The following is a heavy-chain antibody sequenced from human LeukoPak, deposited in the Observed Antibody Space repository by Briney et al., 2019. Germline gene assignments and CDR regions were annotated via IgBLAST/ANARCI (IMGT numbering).Heavy chain of an antibody. CDR1: GYTFTSYD. Sequence: GASVKVSCKASGYTFTSYDINWVRQATGQGLEWLGWMNPNSGNTGYAQNFQGRVTMTRDTSIDTAYMELTSLRYEDTAVYYCARDYYGSKSSSFDPWGQETLVTVSS. CDR3: ARDYYGSKSSSFDP. V-gene: IGHV1-8*01. D-gene: IGHD3-10*01. CDR2: MNPNSGNT. J-gene: IGHJ5*02.